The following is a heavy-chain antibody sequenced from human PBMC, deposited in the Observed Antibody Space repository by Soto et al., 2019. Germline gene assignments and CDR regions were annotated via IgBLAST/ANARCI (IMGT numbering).Heavy chain of an antibody. CDR1: GYTFTTYA. CDR2: INTGSGDT. D-gene: IGHD3-10*01. Sequence: GASVKVSCKPSGYTFTTYAMHWVRQAPGQRLEWMGWINTGSGDTRYSQKFQGRVTISRDTFASTAYMELSSLRSEDTAVYYCARDVGYYGSGSPAFDYWGQGTLVTVSS. J-gene: IGHJ4*02. CDR3: ARDVGYYGSGSPAFDY. V-gene: IGHV1-3*04.